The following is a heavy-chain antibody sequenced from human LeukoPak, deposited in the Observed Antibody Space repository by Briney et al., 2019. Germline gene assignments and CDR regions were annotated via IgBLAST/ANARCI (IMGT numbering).Heavy chain of an antibody. V-gene: IGHV4-61*05. CDR3: ARMTDKFESVDY. J-gene: IGHJ4*02. CDR2: IYYSGST. CDR1: GGSISSSSYY. Sequence: SETLSLTCTVSGGSISSSSYYWGWIRQPPGKGLEWIGYIYYSGSTNYNPSLKSRVTISVDTSKNQFSLKLSSVTAADTAVYYCARMTDKFESVDYWGQGTLVTVSS. D-gene: IGHD2-21*02.